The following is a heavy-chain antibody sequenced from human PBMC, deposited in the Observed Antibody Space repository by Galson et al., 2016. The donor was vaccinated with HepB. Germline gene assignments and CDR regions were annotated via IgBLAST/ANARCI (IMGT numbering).Heavy chain of an antibody. J-gene: IGHJ5*02. CDR2: ISDSGGTT. Sequence: SLRLSCAASGLTRSYAMSWVRQLPGKGLDWVSSISDSGGTTYYADSVKDRFTISRDISKSTVYLQMTALRAEDTALYYCAKDHSGYDFDAWGQGTLVTVSS. CDR1: GLTRSYA. D-gene: IGHD5-12*01. CDR3: AKDHSGYDFDA. V-gene: IGHV3-23*01.